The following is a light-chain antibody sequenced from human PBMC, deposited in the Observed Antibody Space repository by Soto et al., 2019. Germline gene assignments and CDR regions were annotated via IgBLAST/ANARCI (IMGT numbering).Light chain of an antibody. CDR1: STDVGGYNY. CDR2: EVN. Sequence: SVLAXPSSVSGSPGQSITISCTGTSTDVGGYNYVSWYQHHPGKGPKLIIYEVNNRPSGVSDRFSGSKSGNKASLTISNLDAEDESDYYCGSYTSTDTPFVFGTGTKVTVL. V-gene: IGLV2-14*01. J-gene: IGLJ1*01. CDR3: GSYTSTDTPFV.